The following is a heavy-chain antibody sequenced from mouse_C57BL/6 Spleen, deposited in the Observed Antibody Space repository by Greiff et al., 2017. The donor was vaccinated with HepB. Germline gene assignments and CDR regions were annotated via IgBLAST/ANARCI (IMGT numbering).Heavy chain of an antibody. CDR1: GFNIKNTY. CDR3: ARSRDGYYGCWYFDV. D-gene: IGHD2-3*01. V-gene: IGHV14-3*01. J-gene: IGHJ1*03. CDR2: IDPANGNT. Sequence: EVQLQESVAELVRPGASVKLSCTASGFNIKNTYMHWVKQRPEQGLEWIGRIDPANGNTKYAPKFPGKATITADTSSNTAYLQLSSLTSEDTAIYYCARSRDGYYGCWYFDVWGTGTTVTVSS.